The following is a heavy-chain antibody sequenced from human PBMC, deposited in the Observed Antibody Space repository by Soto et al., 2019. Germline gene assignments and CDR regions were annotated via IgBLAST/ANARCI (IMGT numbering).Heavy chain of an antibody. D-gene: IGHD2-15*01. CDR2: IYYSGST. J-gene: IGHJ4*02. CDR3: ARSRGSTRSFDY. V-gene: IGHV4-59*01. CDR1: GGSISTYW. Sequence: SETLSLTCTVSGGSISTYWWSWIRQPPRKGLEWIGYIYYSGSTNYNPSLKSRVTISVDTSKNQFSLKLTSVTAADTAVYYCARSRGSTRSFDYWGQGTLVTVSS.